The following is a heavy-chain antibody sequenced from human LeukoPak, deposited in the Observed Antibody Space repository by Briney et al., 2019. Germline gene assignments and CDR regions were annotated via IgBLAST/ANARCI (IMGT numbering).Heavy chain of an antibody. J-gene: IGHJ6*02. Sequence: GGSLRLSCAASGFTFSSYALSWVRQAPGKGLEWGSGINGRGDGTYYADPVKGRFTISRDNSQNRLYLQMNSLRAEDTAVYYCAKDRPNGMDVWGQGTTVIVSS. V-gene: IGHV3-23*01. CDR1: GFTFSSYA. CDR2: INGRGDGT. CDR3: AKDRPNGMDV.